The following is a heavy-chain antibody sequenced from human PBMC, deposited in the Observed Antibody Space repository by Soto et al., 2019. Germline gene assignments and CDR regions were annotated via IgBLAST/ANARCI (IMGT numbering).Heavy chain of an antibody. CDR3: ARGAMGKDGILTGYSHFDF. D-gene: IGHD3-9*01. J-gene: IGHJ4*02. V-gene: IGHV3-74*01. Sequence: VGSLRPSCAVSGFTFGNYWIHWVRKAPGKGLVWVSRVSPDGRTATYADSVKGRFTISRDNTKNSLYLQMSGLRAEDTAVYYCARGAMGKDGILTGYSHFDFWGQGTLVTVSS. CDR2: VSPDGRTA. CDR1: GFTFGNYW.